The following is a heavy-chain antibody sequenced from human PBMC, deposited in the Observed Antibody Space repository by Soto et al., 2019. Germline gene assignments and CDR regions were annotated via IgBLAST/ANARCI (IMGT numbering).Heavy chain of an antibody. CDR1: GFSLSTGGVG. CDR3: VHSRCGGDCLQSYSAHYYYGMDV. V-gene: IGHV2-5*02. Sequence: QITLKESGPTLVRPTQTLTLTCTFSGFSLSTGGVGVGWIRQPPGKALEWLALIYWDDDKRYSPSLKSRVTITKDTPNNQVVLTMTNMDPVDTATYYCVHSRCGGDCLQSYSAHYYYGMDVWGQGTTVTVSS. J-gene: IGHJ6*02. D-gene: IGHD2-21*02. CDR2: IYWDDDK.